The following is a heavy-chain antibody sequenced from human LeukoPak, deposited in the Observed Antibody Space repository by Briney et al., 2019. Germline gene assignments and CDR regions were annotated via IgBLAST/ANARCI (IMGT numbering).Heavy chain of an antibody. Sequence: GGSLRLSCAASGLTFSSYSMNWVRQAPGKGLEWVSSISSSSSSYIYYADSVKGRFTISRDNAKNSLYLQMNSLRAEDTAVYYCARDRRVTTVTLPFDYWGQGTLVTVSS. CDR3: ARDRRVTTVTLPFDY. V-gene: IGHV3-21*01. CDR2: ISSSSSSYI. J-gene: IGHJ4*02. D-gene: IGHD4-17*01. CDR1: GLTFSSYS.